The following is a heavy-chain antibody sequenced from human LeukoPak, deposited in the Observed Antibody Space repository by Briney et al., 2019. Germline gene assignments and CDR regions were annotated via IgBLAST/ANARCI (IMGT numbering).Heavy chain of an antibody. CDR3: ARAEGATITYYFDY. J-gene: IGHJ4*02. CDR2: IKQDGSEK. CDR1: GFTFSTYW. D-gene: IGHD5-12*01. V-gene: IGHV3-7*01. Sequence: GGSLRLSCAASGFTFSTYWMSWVRQAPGKGLEWVANIKQDGSEKYYVDSVKGRFTISRDNAKNSLYLQMNSLRAEDTAVYYCARAEGATITYYFDYWGQGTLVTVSS.